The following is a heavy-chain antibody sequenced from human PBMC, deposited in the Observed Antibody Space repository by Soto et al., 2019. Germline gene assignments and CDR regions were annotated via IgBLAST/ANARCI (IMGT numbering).Heavy chain of an antibody. CDR2: ISGSGGST. D-gene: IGHD3-22*01. Sequence: GGSLRLSCAASGFTFSSYAMSWVRQAPGKGLEWVSAISGSGGSTYYADSVKGRFTISRDNSKNTLYLQMNSLRAEDTAVYYCAKGRYYDSSGYYGFDYWGQGRLVTVSS. CDR3: AKGRYYDSSGYYGFDY. J-gene: IGHJ4*02. CDR1: GFTFSSYA. V-gene: IGHV3-23*01.